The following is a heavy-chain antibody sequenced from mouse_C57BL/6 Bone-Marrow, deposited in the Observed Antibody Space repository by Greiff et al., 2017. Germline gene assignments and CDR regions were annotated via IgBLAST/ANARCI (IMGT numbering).Heavy chain of an antibody. Sequence: QVQLQESGAELARPWASLKLSCSASGYTFTSYGICWVKQRTGQGLEWIGEIYPSSGNTYYNETFKGKATLTADKSSSTAYMELNSLTSEDSAVYCCERYKGFAYWGQGTLVTVSA. CDR2: IYPSSGNT. CDR3: ERYKGFAY. J-gene: IGHJ3*01. CDR1: GYTFTSYG. V-gene: IGHV1-81*01.